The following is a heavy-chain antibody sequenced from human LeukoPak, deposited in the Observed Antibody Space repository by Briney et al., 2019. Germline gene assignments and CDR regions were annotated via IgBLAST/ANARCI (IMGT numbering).Heavy chain of an antibody. D-gene: IGHD2-15*01. CDR2: INPSGGST. J-gene: IGHJ6*02. Sequence: ASVKVSCKASGYTFTSYYMRWVRQAPGQGLEWMGIINPSGGSTSYAQKFQGRVTMTRDTSTSTVYMELSSLRSEDTAVYYCARDRVVVAATSGMDVWGQGTTVTVSS. V-gene: IGHV1-46*01. CDR3: ARDRVVVAATSGMDV. CDR1: GYTFTSYY.